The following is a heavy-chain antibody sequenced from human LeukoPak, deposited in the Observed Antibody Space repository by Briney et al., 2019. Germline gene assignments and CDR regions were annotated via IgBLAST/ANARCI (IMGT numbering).Heavy chain of an antibody. V-gene: IGHV3-66*01. D-gene: IGHD3-3*02. CDR2: IYSGGST. CDR3: ARIWAGAFSYYYYGMDV. CDR1: GFTVSSNY. J-gene: IGHJ6*02. Sequence: GSLRLSCAASGFTVSSNYMSWVRQAPGKGLEWVSVIYSGGSTYYADSVKGRFTISRDNSKNTLYLQMNSLRAEDTAVYYCARIWAGAFSYYYYGMDVWGQGTTVTVSS.